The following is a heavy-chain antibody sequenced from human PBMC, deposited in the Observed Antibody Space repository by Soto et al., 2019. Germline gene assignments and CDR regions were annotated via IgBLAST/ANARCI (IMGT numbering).Heavy chain of an antibody. D-gene: IGHD3-22*01. Sequence: QVQLAQSGAEVRKPGSSVKVSCGASGGSFSSYPISWVRQVPGQGLEWMGGIIPVFQTAYYTQRFQGRVTITADESTNTAYMELSSLRSEDTAIYYCARGGSGYTWFNEFWGQGTLVTVSS. CDR2: IIPVFQTA. CDR3: ARGGSGYTWFNEF. V-gene: IGHV1-69*01. CDR1: GGSFSSYP. J-gene: IGHJ4*02.